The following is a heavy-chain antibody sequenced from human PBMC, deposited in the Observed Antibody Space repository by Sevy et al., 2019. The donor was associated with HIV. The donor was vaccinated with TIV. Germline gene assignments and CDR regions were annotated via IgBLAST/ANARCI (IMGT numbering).Heavy chain of an antibody. CDR2: ISAYNGNT. J-gene: IGHJ4*02. V-gene: IGHV1-18*01. Sequence: ASVKVSCKASGYTFTSYGISWVRQAPGQGLEWMGWISAYNGNTNYAQMLQGRVTMTTDTSTSTAYMELRSLRSDDTAVYYCARDQPTDFYYDSSGYYQNTVFDYWGQGTLVTVSS. D-gene: IGHD3-22*01. CDR3: ARDQPTDFYYDSSGYYQNTVFDY. CDR1: GYTFTSYG.